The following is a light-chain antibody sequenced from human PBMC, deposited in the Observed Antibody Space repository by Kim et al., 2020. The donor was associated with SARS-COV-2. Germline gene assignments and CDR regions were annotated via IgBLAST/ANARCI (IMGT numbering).Light chain of an antibody. CDR3: QQFNSYPT. CDR2: DAS. CDR1: QGISSA. J-gene: IGKJ4*01. Sequence: AIQLTQSPSSLSASVGDRVTITCRASQGISSALAWYQQKPGKAPKLLIYDASSLESGVPSRFSGSGSETDFTLTISSLQPEDFATYYCQQFNSYPTFGGGTKLEI. V-gene: IGKV1-13*02.